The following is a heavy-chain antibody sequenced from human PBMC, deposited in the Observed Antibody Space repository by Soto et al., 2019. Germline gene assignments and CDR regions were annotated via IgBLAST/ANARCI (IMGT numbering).Heavy chain of an antibody. CDR1: GGSISSSSYY. CDR2: IYYSGST. D-gene: IGHD7-27*01. J-gene: IGHJ6*02. CDR3: AVTGDPSNYYYYYAMDV. V-gene: IGHV4-39*01. Sequence: SETLSLTCTVSGGSISSSSYYWGWIRQPPGKGLEWIGSIYYSGSTYYNPSLKSRVTISVDTSKNQFSLKLSSVTAADTAVYYCAVTGDPSNYYYYYAMDVWGQGTTVTVSS.